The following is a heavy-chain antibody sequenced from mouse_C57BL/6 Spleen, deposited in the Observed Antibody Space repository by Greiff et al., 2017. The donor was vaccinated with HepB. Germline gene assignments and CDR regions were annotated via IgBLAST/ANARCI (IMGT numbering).Heavy chain of an antibody. D-gene: IGHD1-1*01. Sequence: VQLVESGAELVRPGASVTLSCKASGYTFTDYEMHWVKQTPVHGLEWIGAIDPETGGTAYNQKFKGKAILTADKSSSTAYMELRSLTSEDSAVYYCTRGPYYGSSYAMDYWGQGTSVTVSS. CDR3: TRGPYYGSSYAMDY. CDR2: IDPETGGT. CDR1: GYTFTDYE. J-gene: IGHJ4*01. V-gene: IGHV1-15*01.